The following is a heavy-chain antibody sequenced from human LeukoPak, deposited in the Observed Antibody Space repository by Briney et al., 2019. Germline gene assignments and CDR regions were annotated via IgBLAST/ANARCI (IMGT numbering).Heavy chain of an antibody. Sequence: GGSLRLSCAASGFTFSSYAMHWVRQAPGKGLEWVAVISYDGSNKYYADSVKGRFTISRDNSKNTLYLQMNSLRAEDTAVYYCARDDSGSYYCGFDYWGQGTLVTVSS. CDR1: GFTFSSYA. CDR2: ISYDGSNK. CDR3: ARDDSGSYYCGFDY. D-gene: IGHD1-26*01. V-gene: IGHV3-30*04. J-gene: IGHJ4*02.